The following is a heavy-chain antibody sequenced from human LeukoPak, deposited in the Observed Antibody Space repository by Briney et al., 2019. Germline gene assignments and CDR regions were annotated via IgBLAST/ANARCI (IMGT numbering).Heavy chain of an antibody. Sequence: GSLRLSCAASGFTFSSYAMSWVRQAPGKGLEWVSAISGSGGSTYYADSVKGRFTISGDNSKNTLYLQMNSLRAEDTAVYYCASPGYSSGWSYYFDYWGQGTLVTVSS. J-gene: IGHJ4*02. CDR1: GFTFSSYA. CDR3: ASPGYSSGWSYYFDY. D-gene: IGHD6-19*01. V-gene: IGHV3-23*01. CDR2: ISGSGGST.